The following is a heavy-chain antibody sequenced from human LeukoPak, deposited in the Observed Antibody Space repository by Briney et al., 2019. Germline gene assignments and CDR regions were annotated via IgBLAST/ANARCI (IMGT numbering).Heavy chain of an antibody. V-gene: IGHV3-7*01. CDR3: AREAGTSDY. CDR2: IKQDGSEK. D-gene: IGHD6-13*01. J-gene: IGHJ4*02. Sequence: GSLRLSCVASGFTLSFYWMSWVRQAPGKGLEWVANIKQDGSEKYYVDSVKGRFTISRDNAKNSLYLQMNSLRAEDTAVYYCAREAGTSDYWGQGTLVTVSS. CDR1: GFTLSFYW.